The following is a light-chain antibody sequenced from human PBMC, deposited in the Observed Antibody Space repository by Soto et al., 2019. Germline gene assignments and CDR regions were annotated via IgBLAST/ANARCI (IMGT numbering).Light chain of an antibody. CDR2: GVA. CDR1: SSDIGAFNY. V-gene: IGLV2-14*01. J-gene: IGLJ2*01. CDR3: SSYTVTTTLVV. Sequence: QSVLTQPASVSGSPGQSVTISCTGTSSDIGAFNYVSWYQHHPGKAPKLMIYGVANRPSGVSNRFSGSKSGNTASLTISGLQAEDEASDYCSSYTVTTTLVVFGGGTKLTVL.